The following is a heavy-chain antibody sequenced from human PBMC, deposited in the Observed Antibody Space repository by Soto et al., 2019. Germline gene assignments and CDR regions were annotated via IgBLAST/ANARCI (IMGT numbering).Heavy chain of an antibody. D-gene: IGHD2-2*01. CDR3: ARDYCSSTSCFPLEV. Sequence: ASVKVSCKASGYTFTSFGISWVRQAPGQGLEWMGWISAYNGDTHYAQNFQGRVTMTTDTSTTTASMELRSLRSDDTAVYYCARDYCSSTSCFPLEVWGQGTTVTVSS. CDR1: GYTFTSFG. V-gene: IGHV1-18*04. J-gene: IGHJ6*01. CDR2: ISAYNGDT.